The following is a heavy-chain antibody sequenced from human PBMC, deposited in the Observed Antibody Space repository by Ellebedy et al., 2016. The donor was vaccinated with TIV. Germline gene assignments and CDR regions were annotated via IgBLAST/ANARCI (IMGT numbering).Heavy chain of an antibody. CDR2: IHQDGSDK. CDR3: AQRGADY. J-gene: IGHJ4*02. V-gene: IGHV3-7*03. Sequence: PGGSLRLSCAASGFTFNNYAMSWVRQAPGKGLEWVANIHQDGSDKHYVDSVKGRFTISRDNAKNSLYLQMNSLRAEDTAVYYCAQRGADYWGQGTPVTVSS. D-gene: IGHD3-16*01. CDR1: GFTFNNYA.